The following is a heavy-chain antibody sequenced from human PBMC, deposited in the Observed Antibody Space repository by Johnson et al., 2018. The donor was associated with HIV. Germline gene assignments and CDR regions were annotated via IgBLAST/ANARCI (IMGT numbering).Heavy chain of an antibody. J-gene: IGHJ3*02. CDR2: ISGSGGST. V-gene: IGHV3-21*01. CDR1: GFTFSSYG. Sequence: VQLVESGGGVVQPGRSLRLSCAASGFTFSSYGMHWVRQAPGKGLEWVSAISGSGGSTYYADSVKGRFTISRDNAKNSLYLQMNSLRAEDTAVYYCAREWGNACDIWGQGTMLTVSS. CDR3: AREWGNACDI. D-gene: IGHD3-16*01.